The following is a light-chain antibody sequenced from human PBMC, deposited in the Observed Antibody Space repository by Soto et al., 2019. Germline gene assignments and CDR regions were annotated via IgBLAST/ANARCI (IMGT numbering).Light chain of an antibody. V-gene: IGKV3D-15*01. CDR2: GAS. CDR3: QQYNKWPLA. CDR1: QSVSSN. J-gene: IGKJ1*01. Sequence: EIVMTQSPATLSVSPGERATLSCRASQSVSSNLAWYQQKPGQAPRLLMYGASTRGADIPDRFSGSGSGTEFTLTLSSLQSEDFAVYFCQQYNKWPLAFGQGTKVEI.